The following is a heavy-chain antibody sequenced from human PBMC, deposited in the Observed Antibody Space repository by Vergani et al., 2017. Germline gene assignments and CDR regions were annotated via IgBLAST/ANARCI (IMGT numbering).Heavy chain of an antibody. J-gene: IGHJ2*01. CDR2: ISGSGGST. CDR1: GFTFSSYA. CDR3: AKVNNDYDSSGYYFTYWYFDL. Sequence: EVQLLESGGGLVQPGGSLRLSCAASGFTFSSYAMSWVRQAPGKGLEWVSAISGSGGSTYYADSVTGRFTISRDNSKNTLYLQMNSLRAEDTAVYYCAKVNNDYDSSGYYFTYWYFDLWGRGTLVTGSS. D-gene: IGHD3-22*01. V-gene: IGHV3-23*01.